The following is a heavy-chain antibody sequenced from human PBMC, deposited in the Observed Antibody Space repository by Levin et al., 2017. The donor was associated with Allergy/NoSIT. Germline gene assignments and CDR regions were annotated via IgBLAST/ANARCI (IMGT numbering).Heavy chain of an antibody. V-gene: IGHV3-30*03. CDR3: ARNPRWGYSFDY. CDR1: GFTFSTCS. J-gene: IGHJ4*02. CDR2: ISDDRKNI. D-gene: IGHD1-1*01. Sequence: HPGGSLRLSCAASGFTFSTCSMHWVRQVPGKGLEWVAFISDDRKNIHHADSVKGRFTISRDNSKNTLYLQMDSLRAEDTAVYYCARNPRWGYSFDYWGQGTLVTVSS.